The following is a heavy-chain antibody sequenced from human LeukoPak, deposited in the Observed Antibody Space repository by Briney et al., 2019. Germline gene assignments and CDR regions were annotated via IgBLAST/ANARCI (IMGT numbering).Heavy chain of an antibody. Sequence: GGSLRLSCAASGFTFSSYWMDWVRQAPGKGLVWVSRIKSDGSSTSYADSVKGRFTISRDNAKNTLYLQMNSLRAEDTAVYYCARRGAVTYAFDIWGQGTMVTVSS. CDR3: ARRGAVTYAFDI. CDR1: GFTFSSYW. V-gene: IGHV3-74*01. J-gene: IGHJ3*02. CDR2: IKSDGSST. D-gene: IGHD4-17*01.